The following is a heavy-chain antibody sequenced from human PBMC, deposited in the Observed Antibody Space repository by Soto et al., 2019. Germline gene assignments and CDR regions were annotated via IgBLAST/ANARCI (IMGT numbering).Heavy chain of an antibody. CDR1: GYTFTTYD. CDR3: ARVEPRDGYNFFFYYSLDV. V-gene: IGHV1-18*04. CDR2: ISANNGDT. Sequence: QVQLVQSGAEVTKPGASVKVSCKASGYTFTTYDISWERQAPGQGLEWMGWISANNGDTNYAQKLQGTVTITTDTTTTTAYMELKSLRSYDTAVYYCARVEPRDGYNFFFYYSLDVWGEGTTVTVSS. J-gene: IGHJ6*04. D-gene: IGHD5-12*01.